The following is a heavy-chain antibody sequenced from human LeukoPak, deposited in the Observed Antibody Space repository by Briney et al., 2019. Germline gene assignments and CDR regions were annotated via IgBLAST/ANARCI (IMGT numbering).Heavy chain of an antibody. CDR3: ATSSGYYLKSFDY. CDR2: IYPGDSDT. Sequence: GAFLKISCKGSGYSFTSYWIGWVRQMPGKGLEWMGIIYPGDSDTRYSPSFQGQVTISADKSISTAYLQWSSLKASDTAMYYCATSSGYYLKSFDYWGQGTLVTVSS. CDR1: GYSFTSYW. J-gene: IGHJ4*02. V-gene: IGHV5-51*01. D-gene: IGHD3-22*01.